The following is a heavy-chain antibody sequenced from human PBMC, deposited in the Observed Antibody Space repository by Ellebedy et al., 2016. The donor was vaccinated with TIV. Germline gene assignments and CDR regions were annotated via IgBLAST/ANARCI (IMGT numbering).Heavy chain of an antibody. CDR3: ARGPYSSGGYTIDV. J-gene: IGHJ6*02. V-gene: IGHV4-4*07. CDR2: VYTSGST. Sequence: MPSETLSLTCTVSGVSISTYYWSWIRQPAGKGLEWIGRVYTSGSTIYNPSLKSRVTMSLDTSKNQFSLNLSSVTAADTAIYNCARGPYSSGGYTIDVWGQGTAVTVSS. D-gene: IGHD6-25*01. CDR1: GVSISTYY.